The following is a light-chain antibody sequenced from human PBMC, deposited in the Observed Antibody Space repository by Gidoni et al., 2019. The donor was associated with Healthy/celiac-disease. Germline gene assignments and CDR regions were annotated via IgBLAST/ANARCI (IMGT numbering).Light chain of an antibody. Sequence: DIVMTQSPDSLAVSLGERATINCQSSQSVLYSSNNKNYLAWYQQKPGQPHKLLIYWASTRESGVPDRLSGSGSGTDFTRTISSLQAEDVAVYYCQQYYSTPLAFGQGTKVEIK. V-gene: IGKV4-1*01. CDR3: QQYYSTPLA. J-gene: IGKJ1*01. CDR1: QSVLYSSNNKNY. CDR2: WAS.